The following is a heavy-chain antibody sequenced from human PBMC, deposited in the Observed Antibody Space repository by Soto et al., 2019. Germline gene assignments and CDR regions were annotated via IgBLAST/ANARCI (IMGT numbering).Heavy chain of an antibody. V-gene: IGHV3-33*01. CDR3: ARDEGDGYSDY. J-gene: IGHJ4*02. CDR1: GFTFSSYD. Sequence: QVQLVESGGGVVQPGRSLRLSCAASGFTFSSYDMHWVRQAPGEGLEWVAVIWYDGSNKYYADSVKGRFTISRDNSKNTLYLQMNSLRAEDTAVYYCARDEGDGYSDYWGQGTLVTVSP. D-gene: IGHD1-26*01. CDR2: IWYDGSNK.